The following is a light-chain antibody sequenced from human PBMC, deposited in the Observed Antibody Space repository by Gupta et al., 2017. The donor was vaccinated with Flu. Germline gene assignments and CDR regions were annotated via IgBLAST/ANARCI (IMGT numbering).Light chain of an antibody. Sequence: QSALTQPASVSGSPGQSITISCTGTTNYVGRYNYVSWYQQNPGKAPKLIIYEVTNRPSGVSYRFSASKSGNTASLTISGLQGEDEADYYCSSYAGTYTPVVFGGGTKLTVL. CDR2: EVT. J-gene: IGLJ2*01. V-gene: IGLV2-14*01. CDR1: TNYVGRYNY. CDR3: SSYAGTYTPVV.